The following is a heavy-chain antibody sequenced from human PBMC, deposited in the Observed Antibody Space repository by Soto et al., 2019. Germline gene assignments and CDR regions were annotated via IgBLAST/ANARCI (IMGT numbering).Heavy chain of an antibody. CDR3: ATGEEQQLVIY. D-gene: IGHD6-13*01. CDR2: IIPIFGAA. V-gene: IGHV1-69*13. CDR1: GGTFSSYA. Sequence: SVKVSCKASGGTFSSYAISWVRQAPGQGLEWMGGIIPIFGAANYAQKFQGRVTITADESTSTAYMELSSLRSEDTAVYYCATGEEQQLVIYWGQGTLVTVSS. J-gene: IGHJ4*02.